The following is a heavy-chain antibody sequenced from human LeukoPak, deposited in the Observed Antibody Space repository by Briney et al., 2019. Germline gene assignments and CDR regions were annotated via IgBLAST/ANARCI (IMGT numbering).Heavy chain of an antibody. CDR1: GFILSDYY. CDR2: ISYDGSNK. Sequence: GGSLRLSCAASGFILSDYYMDWVRQAPGKGLEWVAVISYDGSNKYYADSVKGRFTISRDNSKNTLYLQMNSLRAEDTAVYYCAKDHRWELSHFDYWGQGTLVTVSS. J-gene: IGHJ4*02. V-gene: IGHV3-30*18. D-gene: IGHD1-26*01. CDR3: AKDHRWELSHFDY.